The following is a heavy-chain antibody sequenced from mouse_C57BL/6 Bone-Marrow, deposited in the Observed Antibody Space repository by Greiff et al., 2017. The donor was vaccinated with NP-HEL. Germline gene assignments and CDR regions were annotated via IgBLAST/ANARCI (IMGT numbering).Heavy chain of an antibody. CDR1: GYTFTSYW. D-gene: IGHD2-1*01. V-gene: IGHV1-50*01. Sequence: VQLQQPGAELVKPGASVKLSCKASGYTFTSYWMQWVKQRPGQGLEWIGEIDLSDSYTNYNQKFKGKATLTVDTSSSTAYMQLSSLTSEDSAVYYCASGIYYGNSRYYFDYWGQGTTLTVSS. J-gene: IGHJ2*01. CDR3: ASGIYYGNSRYYFDY. CDR2: IDLSDSYT.